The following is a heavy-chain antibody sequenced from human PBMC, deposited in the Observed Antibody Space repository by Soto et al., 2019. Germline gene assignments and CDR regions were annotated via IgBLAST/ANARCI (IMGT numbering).Heavy chain of an antibody. CDR3: AREGFYYDSSGYTFYYYGMDV. Sequence: GSLRLSCAASGFTFSSYGMHWVRQAPGKGLEWVAVIWYDGSNKYYADSVKGRFTISRDNSKNTLYLQMNSLRAEDTAVYYCAREGFYYDSSGYTFYYYGMDVWGQGTTVTVSS. D-gene: IGHD3-22*01. V-gene: IGHV3-33*01. J-gene: IGHJ6*02. CDR2: IWYDGSNK. CDR1: GFTFSSYG.